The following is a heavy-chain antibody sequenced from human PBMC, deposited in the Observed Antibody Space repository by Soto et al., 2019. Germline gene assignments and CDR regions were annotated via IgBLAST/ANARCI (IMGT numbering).Heavy chain of an antibody. CDR1: SRNVNTVVYS. CDR3: DTGKWLRLLRYGED. J-gene: IGHJ4*02. CDR2: TYYSGIT. V-gene: IGHV4-30-2*06. Sequence: SITGACSSRNVNTVVYSWSWIRQSPGKGLEWIGYTYYSGITYYNPSIKSSVTMSLDRSKNQLSLELTSVTAADTAVYDCDTGKWLRLLRYGEDWGQVPQVIVS. D-gene: IGHD5-12*01.